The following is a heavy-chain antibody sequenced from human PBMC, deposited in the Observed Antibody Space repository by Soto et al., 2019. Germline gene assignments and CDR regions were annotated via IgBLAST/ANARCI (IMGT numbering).Heavy chain of an antibody. J-gene: IGHJ5*02. CDR2: IYPGDSDT. CDR3: ARHGGYSYGHTWFDP. D-gene: IGHD5-18*01. Sequence: PGESLKISCKGSGYSFTSYWIGWVCQMPGKGLEWMGIIYPGDSDTRYSPSFQGQVTISADKSISTAYLQWSSLKASDTAMYYCARHGGYSYGHTWFDPWGQGTLVNVSS. V-gene: IGHV5-51*01. CDR1: GYSFTSYW.